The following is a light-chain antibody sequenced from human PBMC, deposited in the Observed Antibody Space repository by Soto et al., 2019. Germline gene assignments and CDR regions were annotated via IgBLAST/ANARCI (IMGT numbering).Light chain of an antibody. CDR2: GAS. Sequence: EIVMTQSPATLSVSPGERATLSCRASQSVSSNLAWYQQKPGQAPRLLIYGASTRATGIPARFSGSGSGTEFTLTSSSLQSEDVAVYYCQQYNNWPRTFGQGTKVEIK. J-gene: IGKJ1*01. V-gene: IGKV3-15*01. CDR1: QSVSSN. CDR3: QQYNNWPRT.